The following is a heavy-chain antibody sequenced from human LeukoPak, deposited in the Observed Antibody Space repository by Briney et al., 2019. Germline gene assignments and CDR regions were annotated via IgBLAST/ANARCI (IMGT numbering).Heavy chain of an antibody. J-gene: IGHJ4*02. CDR1: GYTLTELS. Sequence: GASVKVSCKVSGYTLTELSLHWVRQAPGKGLEWMGGLDPEDGEMIYSQEFQGRVTMTEDTSTDIAYMEMSSLRSEDTAVYYCATGRTKWDLLNYWGQGTLVTVSS. CDR3: ATGRTKWDLLNY. CDR2: LDPEDGEM. D-gene: IGHD1-26*01. V-gene: IGHV1-24*01.